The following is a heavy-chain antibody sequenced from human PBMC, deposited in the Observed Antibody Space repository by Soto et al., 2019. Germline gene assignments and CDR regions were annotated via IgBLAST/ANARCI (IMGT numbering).Heavy chain of an antibody. V-gene: IGHV4-4*07. Sequence: SETLSLTCTVSGGSISGFYWSWIRKSAGKGLEWIGRIYATGTTDYNPSLKSRVMMSVDTSKKQFSLKLRSVTAADTAVYYCVRDGTKTLRDWFDPWGHGISVTVSS. J-gene: IGHJ5*02. CDR2: IYATGTT. CDR3: VRDGTKTLRDWFDP. CDR1: GGSISGFY. D-gene: IGHD1-1*01.